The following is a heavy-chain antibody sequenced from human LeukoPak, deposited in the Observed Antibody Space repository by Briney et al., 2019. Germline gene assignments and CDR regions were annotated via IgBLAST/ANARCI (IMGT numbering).Heavy chain of an antibody. J-gene: IGHJ1*01. CDR3: ARVSLQSSYEGYEYFQY. V-gene: IGHV1-2*02. D-gene: IGHD5-12*01. Sequence: ASVKVSCKASGYTFTYYYIHWVRQAPGQGLEWMGWINPKSGGTNYAQRFLGRVTMARDTSISTAYMDLSGLTSDDTAVYYCARVSLQSSYEGYEYFQYWGQGTLVTVSS. CDR2: INPKSGGT. CDR1: GYTFTYYY.